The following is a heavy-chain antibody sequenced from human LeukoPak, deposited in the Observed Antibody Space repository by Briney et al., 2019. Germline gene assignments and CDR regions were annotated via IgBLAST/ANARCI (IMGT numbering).Heavy chain of an antibody. D-gene: IGHD3-22*01. CDR3: ARDFYYDSSVFYYVAFDI. Sequence: GGSLRLSCAASGFTFSSYWMSWVRQAPGKGLEWVANIKQDGSEKYYVDSVKGRFTISRDNAKNSLYLQMNSLRAEDTAVYYCARDFYYDSSVFYYVAFDIWGQGTMVTVSS. CDR2: IKQDGSEK. V-gene: IGHV3-7*01. CDR1: GFTFSSYW. J-gene: IGHJ3*02.